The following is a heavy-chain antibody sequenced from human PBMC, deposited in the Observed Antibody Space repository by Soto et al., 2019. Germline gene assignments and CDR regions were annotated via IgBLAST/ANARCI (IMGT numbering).Heavy chain of an antibody. V-gene: IGHV4-31*03. D-gene: IGHD2-21*01. CDR3: ARLRIATNHYKWFDP. J-gene: IGHJ5*02. Sequence: PSETLSLTCSVSGAALNSGNYYWSWVRQVPGKGLEWIGHIYVTGAVDYNTSLRDRITISQDTSERQFSLNLRLVTAADTAVYYCARLRIATNHYKWFDPWGQGTLVTVSS. CDR1: GAALNSGNYY. CDR2: IYVTGAV.